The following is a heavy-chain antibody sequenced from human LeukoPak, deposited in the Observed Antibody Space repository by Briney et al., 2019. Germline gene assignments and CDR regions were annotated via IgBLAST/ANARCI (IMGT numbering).Heavy chain of an antibody. CDR2: INPNSGGT. CDR1: GYTFTGYY. CDR3: ARARRLRSGRGGFGY. J-gene: IGHJ4*02. D-gene: IGHD6-19*01. Sequence: GASVKVSCKASGYTFTGYYMHWVRQAPGQGLEWMGWINPNSGGTNYAQKFQGRVTMTRDTSISTAYMELSRLRSDDTAVYYCARARRLRSGRGGFGYWGQGTLVTVSS. V-gene: IGHV1-2*02.